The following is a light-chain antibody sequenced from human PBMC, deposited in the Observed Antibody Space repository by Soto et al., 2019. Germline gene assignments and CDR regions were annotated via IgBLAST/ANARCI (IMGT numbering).Light chain of an antibody. CDR3: QQYDRYPVT. CDR1: QSISSW. CDR2: KSS. V-gene: IGKV1-5*03. J-gene: IGKJ4*01. Sequence: DSQMTQSPSTLAASVGDRVTITCRASQSISSWLAWYQQKPGKAPKLLIYKSSLLPSGVPSRFSGSGSGTEFTLTISSLQPEDFATYYCQQYDRYPVTFGGGTKVEVK.